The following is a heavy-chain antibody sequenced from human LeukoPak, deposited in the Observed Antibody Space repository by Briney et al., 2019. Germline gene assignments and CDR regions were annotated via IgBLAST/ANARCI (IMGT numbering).Heavy chain of an antibody. Sequence: GESLKISCKGSGYSFTNYWIGWVRQMPGKGLEWMGIIYPGDSDIRYNPSFQGQVTISADKSISTAYLQWSSLKASDTAMYYCARHAVPIVVVPAAMYDYWGQGTLVTVSS. CDR1: GYSFTNYW. CDR2: IYPGDSDI. V-gene: IGHV5-51*01. CDR3: ARHAVPIVVVPAAMYDY. D-gene: IGHD2-2*01. J-gene: IGHJ4*02.